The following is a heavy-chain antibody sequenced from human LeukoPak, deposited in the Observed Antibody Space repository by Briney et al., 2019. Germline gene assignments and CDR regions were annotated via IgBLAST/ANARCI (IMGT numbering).Heavy chain of an antibody. Sequence: GGSLRLSRAASGFTFSSYSMNWVRQAPGKGLEWVSSISSSSSYIYYADSVKGRFTISRDNAKNSLYLQMNSLRAEDTAVYYCARDPIAAAGTSYFDYWGQGTLVTVSS. V-gene: IGHV3-21*01. CDR1: GFTFSSYS. J-gene: IGHJ4*02. CDR3: ARDPIAAAGTSYFDY. CDR2: ISSSSSYI. D-gene: IGHD6-13*01.